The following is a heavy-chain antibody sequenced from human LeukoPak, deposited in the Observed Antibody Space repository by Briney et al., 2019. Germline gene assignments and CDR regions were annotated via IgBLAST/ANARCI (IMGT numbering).Heavy chain of an antibody. J-gene: IGHJ4*02. CDR1: GGSISSSSYY. D-gene: IGHD1-1*01. CDR2: IYYSGSA. V-gene: IGHV4-39*01. CDR3: ARQAWNYFDY. Sequence: SETLSLTCTISGGSISSSSYYWGWIRQPPGKGLEWIGTIYYSGSAYYNPSLKSRVTISVDTSKSQFSLKLSSVTAADTAVYYCARQAWNYFDYRGQGTLVTVSS.